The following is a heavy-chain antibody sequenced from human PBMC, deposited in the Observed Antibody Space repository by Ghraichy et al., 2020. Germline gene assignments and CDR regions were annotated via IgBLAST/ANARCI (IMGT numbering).Heavy chain of an antibody. D-gene: IGHD6-19*01. CDR1: GGSFSAYY. J-gene: IGHJ4*02. V-gene: IGHV4-34*01. CDR3: ARGPFTSGWMWYYFDA. CDR2: TSHSGYT. Sequence: SETLSLTCNVYGGSFSAYYWSWIRQSPGKGLEWIGETSHSGYTTYSPSLESRVTISVDTSKNQFSLQLNSVTAADTAVYYCARGPFTSGWMWYYFDAWGQGTPVTVSS.